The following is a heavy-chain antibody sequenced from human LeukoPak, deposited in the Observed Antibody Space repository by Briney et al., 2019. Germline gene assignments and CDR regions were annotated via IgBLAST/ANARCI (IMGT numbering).Heavy chain of an antibody. D-gene: IGHD6-13*01. CDR3: ARDLGKPAGDY. Sequence: ASVKVSCKASGGTFSSYAISWVRQAPGQGLEWMGGIIPIFGTANYAQKSQGRVTITADESTSTAYMELSSLRSEDTAVYYCARDLGKPAGDYWGQGTLVTVSS. V-gene: IGHV1-69*13. CDR2: IIPIFGTA. J-gene: IGHJ4*02. CDR1: GGTFSSYA.